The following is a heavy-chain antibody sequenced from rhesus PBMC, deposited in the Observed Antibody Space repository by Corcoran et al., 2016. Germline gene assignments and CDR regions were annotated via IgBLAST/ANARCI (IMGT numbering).Heavy chain of an antibody. V-gene: IGHV4-169*01. CDR1: GGSISSSY. Sequence: QLQLQESGPGLVKPSETLSVTCAVSGGSISSSYWSWIRQAPGKGLEWIGYIYGSGSSTNYNPSLKRRVTLSVDTSKNQLSLKLSSVTTADTAVYYCARVSVRLAFDFWGQGLRVTVSS. J-gene: IGHJ3*01. CDR3: ARVSVRLAFDF. D-gene: IGHD2-39*01. CDR2: IYGSGSST.